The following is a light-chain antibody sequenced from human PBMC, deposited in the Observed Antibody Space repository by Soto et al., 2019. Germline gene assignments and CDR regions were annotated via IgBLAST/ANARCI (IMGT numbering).Light chain of an antibody. V-gene: IGKV4-1*01. CDR2: WAS. CDR3: QQYYSPPYT. Sequence: DIVMTQSPDSLAVYLGERATINCRSSQTILYSPNNKNQLAWYQQKPGQPPKLLFYWASTRESGVPDRFSGSESGTDFTLTISSLQAEDVAVYYCQQYYSPPYTFGQGTKLEI. CDR1: QTILYSPNNKNQ. J-gene: IGKJ2*01.